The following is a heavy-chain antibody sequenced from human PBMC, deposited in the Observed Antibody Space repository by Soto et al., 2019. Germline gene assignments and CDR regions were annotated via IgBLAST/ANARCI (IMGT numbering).Heavy chain of an antibody. J-gene: IGHJ3*02. CDR2: INPNSGGT. Sequence: ASVKVSCKASGYTFTGYYMHWVRQAPGQGLEWMGWINPNSGGTNYAQKFQGRVTMTRDTSISTAYMELSRLRSDDTAVYYCARDDYDILTGYVMPTGNDAFDIWGQGTMVTVSS. D-gene: IGHD3-9*01. CDR1: GYTFTGYY. CDR3: ARDDYDILTGYVMPTGNDAFDI. V-gene: IGHV1-2*02.